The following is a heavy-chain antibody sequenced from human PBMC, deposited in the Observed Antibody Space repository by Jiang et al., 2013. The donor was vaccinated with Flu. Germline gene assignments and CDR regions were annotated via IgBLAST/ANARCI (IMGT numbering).Heavy chain of an antibody. Sequence: QSGSELKKPGASVRVSCKASGYTFTSYAMNWVRQAPGQGLEWMGWINTNTGNPTYAQGFTGRFVFSLDTSVSTAYLQISSLKAEDTAVYYCARDFPPDCSGGSCYSSDWGQGTLVTVSS. CDR3: ARDFPPDCSGGSCYSSD. V-gene: IGHV7-4-1*02. D-gene: IGHD2-15*01. CDR1: GYTFTSYA. CDR2: INTNTGNP. J-gene: IGHJ4*02.